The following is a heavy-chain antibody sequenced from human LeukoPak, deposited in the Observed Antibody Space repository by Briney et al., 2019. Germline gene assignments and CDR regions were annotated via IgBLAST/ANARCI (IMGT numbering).Heavy chain of an antibody. V-gene: IGHV4-59*01. CDR3: ASRETGQYYFDY. Sequence: PSETLSLTCTVSGGSISSYYWSWIRQPPGKGLEWIGYIYYSGSTNYNPSLKSRVTISVDTSKNQFSLKLSSVTAADTAVYYCASRETGQYYFDYWGQGTLVTASS. CDR1: GGSISSYY. CDR2: IYYSGST. D-gene: IGHD1-26*01. J-gene: IGHJ4*02.